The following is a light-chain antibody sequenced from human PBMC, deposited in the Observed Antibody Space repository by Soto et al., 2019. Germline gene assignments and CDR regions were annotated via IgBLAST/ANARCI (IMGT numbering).Light chain of an antibody. V-gene: IGKV1-5*01. CDR1: QSISSW. J-gene: IGKJ2*01. CDR2: DVS. Sequence: DIQMTQSPSTLSASVGDRVTITCRASQSISSWLAWYQQKPGKAPNLLIYDVSSLESGVSSRFSGSGSGTEFTLTVSSLQPDDFATYYCQQYNSYPYTFGQGTKVDIK. CDR3: QQYNSYPYT.